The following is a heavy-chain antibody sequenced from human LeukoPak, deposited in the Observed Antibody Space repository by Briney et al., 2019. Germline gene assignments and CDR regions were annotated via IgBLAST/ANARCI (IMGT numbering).Heavy chain of an antibody. CDR3: AKLEQSLSFH. D-gene: IGHD6-19*01. J-gene: IGHJ4*02. CDR2: ISGGGGST. CDR1: GFTFKTYT. V-gene: IGHV3-23*01. Sequence: PGGSLRLSCAASGFTFKTYTMSWVRQAPGKGLEWVSGISGGGGSTYYADSVKGRFTISRDNSKNTLYLQMDSLRAEDTAVYYCAKLEQSLSFHWGQGTLVTVSS.